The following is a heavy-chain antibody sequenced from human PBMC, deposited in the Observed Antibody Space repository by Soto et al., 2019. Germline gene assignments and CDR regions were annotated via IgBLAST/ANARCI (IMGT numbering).Heavy chain of an antibody. CDR2: INGDGGGT. V-gene: IGHV3-74*01. CDR3: ERGIFVAGTANDS. J-gene: IGHJ4*02. D-gene: IGHD3-3*01. CDR1: GFTFSGSW. Sequence: EVQLVESGGGLVQPGGSLRLSCAASGFTFSGSWMHWVRQAPGKGLVWVSRINGDGGGTSYADFVKGQFTISRDDAKNTRFRQMNGLRAEDTAGYYCERGIFVAGTANDSWGQGTLVTVSP.